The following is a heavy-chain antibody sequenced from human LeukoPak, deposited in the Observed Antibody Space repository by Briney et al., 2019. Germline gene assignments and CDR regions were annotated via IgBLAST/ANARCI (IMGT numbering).Heavy chain of an antibody. V-gene: IGHV4-61*10. CDR1: GDSISSGDYY. CDR2: IYYSGST. J-gene: IGHJ6*03. D-gene: IGHD6-13*01. Sequence: SQTLSLTCTVSGDSISSGDYYWSWIRQPAGKGLEWIGYIYYSGSTNYNPSLKSRVTISVDTSKNQFSLKLSSVTAADTAVYYCARTTEAHSWRTRYYDYYMDVWGKGTTVTVSS. CDR3: ARTTEAHSWRTRYYDYYMDV.